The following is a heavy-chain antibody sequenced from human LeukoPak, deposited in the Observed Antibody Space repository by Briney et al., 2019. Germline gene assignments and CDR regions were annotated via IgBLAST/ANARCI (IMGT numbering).Heavy chain of an antibody. V-gene: IGHV5-51*01. CDR2: IYPDDSDV. Sequence: GESLKISCQGSGYSFANYWIGWVRQTPGKGLEWMGIIYPDDSDVRYSPSFQGQVTISVDKSISTAYLQRTSLKASDTAMYYCARHQIGGYSYGYDYWGQGTLVTVSS. D-gene: IGHD5-18*01. J-gene: IGHJ4*02. CDR3: ARHQIGGYSYGYDY. CDR1: GYSFANYW.